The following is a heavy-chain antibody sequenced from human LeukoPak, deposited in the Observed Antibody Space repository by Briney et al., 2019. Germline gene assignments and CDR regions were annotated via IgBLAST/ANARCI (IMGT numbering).Heavy chain of an antibody. D-gene: IGHD5-18*01. Sequence: PGGSLRLSCAASGFTFSSYEMNWVRQAPGKGLEWVSYISSSGSTIYYADSVKGRFTISRDNAKNSLYLQMNSLRAEDTAVYYCARECNGYSYGFDYWGQGTLVTVSS. CDR1: GFTFSSYE. CDR2: ISSSGSTI. CDR3: ARECNGYSYGFDY. J-gene: IGHJ4*02. V-gene: IGHV3-48*03.